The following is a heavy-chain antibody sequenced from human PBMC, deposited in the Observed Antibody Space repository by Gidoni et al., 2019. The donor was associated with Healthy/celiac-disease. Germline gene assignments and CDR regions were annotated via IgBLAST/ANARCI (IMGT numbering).Heavy chain of an antibody. CDR3: ARDHKGSGTGYYYYYGMDV. Sequence: EWMGWISAYNGNTNYAQKLQGRVTMTTDTSTSTAYMELRSLRSDDTAVYYCARDHKGSGTGYYYYYGMDVWGQGTTVTVSS. V-gene: IGHV1-18*01. CDR2: ISAYNGNT. J-gene: IGHJ6*02. D-gene: IGHD3-10*01.